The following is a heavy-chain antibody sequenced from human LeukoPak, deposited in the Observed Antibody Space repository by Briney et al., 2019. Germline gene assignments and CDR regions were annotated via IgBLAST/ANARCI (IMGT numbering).Heavy chain of an antibody. D-gene: IGHD7-27*01. J-gene: IGHJ3*02. Sequence: GGSLRLSCAASGFTFSSYSMTWVRQAPGKGLEWVSCINVSPNYIKYVDSVKGRFTISRDNARNSLYLQMNSLRAEDTAVYYCARDLNWGLGAFDIWGQGTMVTVSS. V-gene: IGHV3-21*01. CDR2: INVSPNYI. CDR3: ARDLNWGLGAFDI. CDR1: GFTFSSYS.